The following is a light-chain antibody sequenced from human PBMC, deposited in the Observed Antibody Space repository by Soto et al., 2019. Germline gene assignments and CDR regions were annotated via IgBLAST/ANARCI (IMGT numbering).Light chain of an antibody. CDR2: AAS. CDR3: QRSYGSPPWT. J-gene: IGKJ1*01. CDR1: QDISNY. V-gene: IGKV1-39*01. Sequence: DIQMTHSPSSLSASVGDIVTITCQASQDISNYLNWYQKKPGKAPKLLIYAASSLQSGVPSRFSGSGSGTDFTLTISSLQPEDFATYYCQRSYGSPPWTFGQGTKVDIK.